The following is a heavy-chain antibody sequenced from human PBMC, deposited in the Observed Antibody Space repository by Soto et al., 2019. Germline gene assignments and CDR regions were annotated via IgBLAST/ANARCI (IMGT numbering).Heavy chain of an antibody. Sequence: GGSLRLSCVASGFTFSSYSMNWVRQAPGKGLEWVSSISSSSSYIYYADSVKGRFTISRDNAKNSLYLQMNSLRAEDTAVYYCARDPYSGYDLWAPSEVDYWGQGTLVTVSS. CDR1: GFTFSSYS. D-gene: IGHD5-12*01. CDR2: ISSSSSYI. J-gene: IGHJ4*02. V-gene: IGHV3-21*01. CDR3: ARDPYSGYDLWAPSEVDY.